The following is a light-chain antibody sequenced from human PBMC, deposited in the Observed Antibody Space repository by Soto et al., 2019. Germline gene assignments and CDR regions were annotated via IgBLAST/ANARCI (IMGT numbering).Light chain of an antibody. CDR2: DAS. Sequence: EIVLTQSPATLSLSPGERATLSCRASQSVSSYLAWYQQKPGQAPRLLIYDASNRATGIPARFSGSGSGTDFTLTISSLEPEDFEVYSCQQRSNWPPLTFGGGTKVDIK. J-gene: IGKJ4*01. CDR1: QSVSSY. CDR3: QQRSNWPPLT. V-gene: IGKV3-11*01.